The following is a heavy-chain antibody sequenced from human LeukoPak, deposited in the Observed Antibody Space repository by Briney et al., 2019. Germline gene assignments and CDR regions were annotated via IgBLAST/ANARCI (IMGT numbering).Heavy chain of an antibody. V-gene: IGHV3-23*01. CDR3: ARDRSYYGGAFDY. Sequence: GGSLRLSCAASGFTFSSYAMSWVRQAPGKGLERVADIRGSGVSTYYADSVKGRFTISRDNSKNTLYVQMSSLRAEDTAVYYCARDRSYYGGAFDYWGQGTLVTVSS. D-gene: IGHD1-26*01. CDR1: GFTFSSYA. CDR2: IRGSGVST. J-gene: IGHJ4*02.